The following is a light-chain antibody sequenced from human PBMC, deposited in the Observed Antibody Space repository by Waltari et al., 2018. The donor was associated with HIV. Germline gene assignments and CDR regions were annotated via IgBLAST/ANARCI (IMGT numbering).Light chain of an antibody. Sequence: QSALTQPASVSGSPGQSITIPCTGTSRYVGGYNYVSWFQQHPGKAPQLMIYEVSNRPSGVSNRFSGSKSGNTASLTISGLQAEDEADYYCSSYTSSSTLVFGTGTKVTVL. CDR2: EVS. CDR1: SRYVGGYNY. CDR3: SSYTSSSTLV. V-gene: IGLV2-14*01. J-gene: IGLJ1*01.